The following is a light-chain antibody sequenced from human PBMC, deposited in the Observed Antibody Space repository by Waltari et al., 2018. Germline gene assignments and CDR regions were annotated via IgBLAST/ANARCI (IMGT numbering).Light chain of an antibody. J-gene: IGLJ2*01. CDR1: TGAVTSGFY. CDR3: LLYYGGSQLV. V-gene: IGLV7-43*01. CDR2: STN. Sequence: QIVVTQEPSLTVSPGGTVTLTCASSTGAVTSGFYPNWFQQKPGQAPTPLIYSTNVKHSWTPARFSGSLLGDKAALTLSGVQPDDEADYYCLLYYGGSQLVFGGGTKLTVL.